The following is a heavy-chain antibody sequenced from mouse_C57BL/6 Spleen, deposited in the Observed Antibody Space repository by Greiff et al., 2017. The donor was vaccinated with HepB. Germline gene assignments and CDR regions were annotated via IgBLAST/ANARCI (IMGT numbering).Heavy chain of an antibody. V-gene: IGHV1-78*01. CDR1: GYTFTDHT. Sequence: VQLQESDAELVKPGASVKISCKVSGYTFTDHTIHWMKQRPEQGLEWIGYIYPRDGSTKYNEKFKGKATLTADKSSSTAYMQLNSLTSEDSAVYFCAREKGYDYDVLPYFDYWGQGTTLTVSS. J-gene: IGHJ2*01. D-gene: IGHD2-4*01. CDR3: AREKGYDYDVLPYFDY. CDR2: IYPRDGST.